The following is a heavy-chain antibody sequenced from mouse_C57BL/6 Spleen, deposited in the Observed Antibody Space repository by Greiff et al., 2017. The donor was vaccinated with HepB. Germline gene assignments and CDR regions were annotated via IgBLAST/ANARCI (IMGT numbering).Heavy chain of an antibody. V-gene: IGHV5-4*03. Sequence: DVKLVESGGGLVKPGGSLKLSCAASGFTFSSYAMSWVRQTPEKRLEWVATISDGGSYTYYPDNVKGRFTISRDNAKNNLYLQMSHLKSEDTAMYYCARGDDYDPFAYWGQGTLVTVSA. J-gene: IGHJ3*01. D-gene: IGHD2-4*01. CDR2: ISDGGSYT. CDR1: GFTFSSYA. CDR3: ARGDDYDPFAY.